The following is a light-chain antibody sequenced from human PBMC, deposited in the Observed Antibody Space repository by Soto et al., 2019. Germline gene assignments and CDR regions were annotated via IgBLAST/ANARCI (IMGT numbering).Light chain of an antibody. J-gene: IGLJ1*01. Sequence: QSALTQPPSASGSPGQSVTISCTGTKNDIGVYDFVSWYQHHPGKAPRLIIYEVGGRPSGGPDRFSGSKSGNRVSLTVSGLLSADEADYFCKSYAGSNTYVFGSGTKVTVL. V-gene: IGLV2-8*01. CDR3: KSYAGSNTYV. CDR2: EVG. CDR1: KNDIGVYDF.